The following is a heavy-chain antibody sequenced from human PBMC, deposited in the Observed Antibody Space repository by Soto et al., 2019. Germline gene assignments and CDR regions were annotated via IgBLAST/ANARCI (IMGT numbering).Heavy chain of an antibody. D-gene: IGHD1-7*01. J-gene: IGHJ4*02. CDR2: INPSVGST. V-gene: IGHV1-46*01. Sequence: SVKVSCNASLYTFTSYYMHWVRQAPGQGLEWMGIINPSVGSTSYAQKFQGRVTMTRDTSTSTVYMELSSLRYEDTDVYYCARATGTTLDYWGQGTLVTVYS. CDR1: LYTFTSYY. CDR3: ARATGTTLDY.